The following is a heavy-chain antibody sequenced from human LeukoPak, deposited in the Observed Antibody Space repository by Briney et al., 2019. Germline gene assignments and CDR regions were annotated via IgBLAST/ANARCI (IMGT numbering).Heavy chain of an antibody. Sequence: GGSLRLSCAASGFTFSSYDMHWVRQAPGKGLEWVSGIGTGGDTYYPGSIKGRFTFSIENAKNSLFLQMNGLRVGDKAVYYCARGSYCSGGACSPVGAFDIWGQGTVVTVSS. D-gene: IGHD2-15*01. CDR3: ARGSYCSGGACSPVGAFDI. J-gene: IGHJ3*02. CDR2: IGTGGDT. V-gene: IGHV3-13*01. CDR1: GFTFSSYD.